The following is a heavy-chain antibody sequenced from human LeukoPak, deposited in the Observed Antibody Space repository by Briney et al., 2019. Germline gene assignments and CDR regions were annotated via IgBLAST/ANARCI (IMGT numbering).Heavy chain of an antibody. D-gene: IGHD6-6*01. J-gene: IGHJ4*02. V-gene: IGHV3-23*01. CDR2: ISGSGGST. CDR1: GFTFSSYA. CDR3: AKVTSDRQLVPSSPDY. Sequence: PGGSLRLSCAASGFTFSSYAMSWVRQAPGKGLEWVSAISGSGGSTYYADSVKGRFTISRDNSKNTLYLQMNSLRAEDTAVYYCAKVTSDRQLVPSSPDYWGQGTLVTVSS.